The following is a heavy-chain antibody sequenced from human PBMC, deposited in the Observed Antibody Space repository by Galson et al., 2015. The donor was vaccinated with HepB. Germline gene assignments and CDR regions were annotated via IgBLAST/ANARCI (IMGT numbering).Heavy chain of an antibody. Sequence: ETLSLTCTVSGGSISSYYWSWIRQPPGKGLEWIGYIYYSGSTNYNPSLKSRVTISVDTSKNQFSLKLSSVTAADTAVYYCARGVVGYDFWSGARYYYYYMDVWGKGTTVTVSS. CDR3: ARGVVGYDFWSGARYYYYYMDV. CDR2: IYYSGST. V-gene: IGHV4-59*01. CDR1: GGSISSYY. D-gene: IGHD3-3*01. J-gene: IGHJ6*03.